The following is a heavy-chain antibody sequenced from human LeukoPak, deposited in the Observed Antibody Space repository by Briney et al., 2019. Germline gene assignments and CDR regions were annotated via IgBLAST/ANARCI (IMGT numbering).Heavy chain of an antibody. CDR3: ARDYGDYVPDAFDI. V-gene: IGHV3-30*02. J-gene: IGHJ3*02. CDR2: VRYDSSNK. Sequence: GGSLRLSCAASGFTFSGYGMHWVRQAPGKGLEWVAFVRYDSSNKYYADSVKGRFTTSRDNAKNSLYLQMNSLRAEDTAVYYCARDYGDYVPDAFDIWGQGTMVTVSS. CDR1: GFTFSGYG. D-gene: IGHD4-17*01.